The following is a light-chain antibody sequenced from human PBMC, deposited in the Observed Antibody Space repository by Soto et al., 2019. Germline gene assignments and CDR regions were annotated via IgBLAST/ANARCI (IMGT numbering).Light chain of an antibody. CDR3: ATWDSSLIAGV. J-gene: IGLJ2*01. V-gene: IGLV1-51*01. CDR1: SSNIGSNF. CDR2: DNN. Sequence: QSVLTRPPSVSAAPGQKVTISCSGSSSNIGSNFVSWYQHLPGTAPKLLIYDNNKRPSGIPDRFSGTKSGTSATLGITGLQTGDEAHYYCATWDSSLIAGVFGGGTKVTVL.